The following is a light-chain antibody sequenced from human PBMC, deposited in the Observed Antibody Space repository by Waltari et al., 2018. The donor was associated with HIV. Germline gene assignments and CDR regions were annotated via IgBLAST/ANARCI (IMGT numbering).Light chain of an antibody. V-gene: IGKV2-30*01. CDR3: MQGTHWPPT. Sequence: DVVMTQSPLYLPVTLGQPASISCRSSQTLVYSDGDTYLNWFHQRPGQSPRRLLDQVSKRDSAVPDRFTGSGSGTRFTLTISRVEAEDVGIYYCMQGTHWPPTFGGGTKVEI. CDR2: QVS. J-gene: IGKJ4*01. CDR1: QTLVYSDGDTY.